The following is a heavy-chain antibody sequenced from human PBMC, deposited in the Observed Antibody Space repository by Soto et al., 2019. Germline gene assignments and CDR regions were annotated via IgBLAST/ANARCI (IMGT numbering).Heavy chain of an antibody. D-gene: IGHD3-10*01. CDR1: GFNFDDYA. Sequence: EVQLVESGGGLVQPGRSLRLSCAASGFNFDDYAMHWVRQAPGKGLEWVSGITWNGGTIGYADSVKGRFTISRDNANNSLYLQTNSLRAEDTAFYSCVKGIGYGSESHFDHWGQGTLVTVSS. CDR3: VKGIGYGSESHFDH. J-gene: IGHJ4*02. V-gene: IGHV3-9*01. CDR2: ITWNGGTI.